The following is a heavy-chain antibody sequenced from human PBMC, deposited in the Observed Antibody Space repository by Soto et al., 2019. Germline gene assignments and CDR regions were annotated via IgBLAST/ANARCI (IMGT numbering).Heavy chain of an antibody. J-gene: IGHJ5*02. CDR1: GFTFSSYG. D-gene: IGHD3-16*01. V-gene: IGHV3-30*18. CDR3: AKTAGYDYVWGSSGLDP. Sequence: GGSLRLSCAGSGFTFSSYGMHWVRQAQDKGLEWVAVISYDGSDKYYGDSVKGRFTISRDDSKNTLYLQMNSLRVEDTAIYFCAKTAGYDYVWGSSGLDPWGQGTLVTVSS. CDR2: ISYDGSDK.